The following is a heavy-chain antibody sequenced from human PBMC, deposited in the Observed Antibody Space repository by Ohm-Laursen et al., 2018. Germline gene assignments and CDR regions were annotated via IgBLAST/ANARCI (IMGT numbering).Heavy chain of an antibody. V-gene: IGHV4-59*07. Sequence: SDTLSLTCTVSGDSISSYYWSWIRQPPGKGLQWIGYVYYTGGTDYNPSLQSRVTISVDTSKNHFSLKLSSVTAADTAVYYCARRVRSGYYLGYWGQGTLVTVSS. CDR3: ARRVRSGYYLGY. CDR2: VYYTGGT. D-gene: IGHD3-22*01. CDR1: GDSISSYY. J-gene: IGHJ4*02.